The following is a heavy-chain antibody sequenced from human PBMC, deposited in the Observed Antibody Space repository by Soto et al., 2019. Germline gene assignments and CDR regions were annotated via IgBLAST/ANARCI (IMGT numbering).Heavy chain of an antibody. CDR2: IYYSGNS. CDR1: GGSISSGAHY. Sequence: QVQLQESGPGLVKPSETLSLTCTVSGGSISSGAHYWSWIRQLPGKGLEWIGYIYYSGNSYYNPSLRSRVTMSVDTSKNQFSLKLNAVSDADTAVYYCTRTQGSGGSYWFDPCGHGTLVTVSS. V-gene: IGHV4-31*03. J-gene: IGHJ5*02. CDR3: TRTQGSGGSYWFDP. D-gene: IGHD2-15*01.